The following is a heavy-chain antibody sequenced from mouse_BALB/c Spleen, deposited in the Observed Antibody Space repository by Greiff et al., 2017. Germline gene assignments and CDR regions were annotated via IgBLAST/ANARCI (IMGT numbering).Heavy chain of an antibody. V-gene: IGHV5-17*02. J-gene: IGHJ1*01. CDR3: ARSGVLRYFDV. Sequence: DVMLVESGGGLVQPGGSRKLSCAASGFTFSSFGMHWVRQAPEKGLEWVAYISSGSSTIYYADTVKGRFTISRDNPKNTLFLQMTSLRSEDTAMYYCARSGVLRYFDVWGAGTTVTVSS. D-gene: IGHD2-14*01. CDR1: GFTFSSFG. CDR2: ISSGSSTI.